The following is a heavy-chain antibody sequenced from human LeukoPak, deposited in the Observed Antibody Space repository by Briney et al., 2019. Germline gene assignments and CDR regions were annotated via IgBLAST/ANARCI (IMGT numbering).Heavy chain of an antibody. V-gene: IGHV1-18*01. CDR2: ISAYNGNT. CDR1: GYTFTSYG. CDR3: ARDSFPNYYDSSGYYRGNWFDP. Sequence: ASVKVSCKGSGYTFTSYGISWVRQAPGQGLEWMGWISAYNGNTNDAQKLQGRVTMTTDKATSTAYMELRSLRSDDTAVYYCARDSFPNYYDSSGYYRGNWFDPWGQGTLVTVSS. D-gene: IGHD3-22*01. J-gene: IGHJ5*02.